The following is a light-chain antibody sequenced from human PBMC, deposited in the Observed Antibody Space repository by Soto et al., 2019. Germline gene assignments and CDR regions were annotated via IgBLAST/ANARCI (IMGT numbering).Light chain of an antibody. CDR1: QSVSGNH. CDR2: GAS. V-gene: IGKV3-20*01. Sequence: EIVLTQSPGTLSLAPGERATLSCRASQSVSGNHLAWYQQKPGQAPRLLIYGASNRATGIPDRFSGSGSGTHFALTITSLQPEDFATYFCQQSHIAPYTFGQGTNL. J-gene: IGKJ2*01. CDR3: QQSHIAPYT.